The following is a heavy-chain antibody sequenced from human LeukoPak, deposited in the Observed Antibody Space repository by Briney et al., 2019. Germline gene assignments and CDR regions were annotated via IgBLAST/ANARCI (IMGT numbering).Heavy chain of an antibody. J-gene: IGHJ6*02. Sequence: PGGSLRLSCAASGFTFSSYSMNWVRQAPGKGLEWVSHINIVNNAIYYSDSVKGRFTISRDNARESLYLQMSSLRAEDTAVYYCATYTHWVAGDVWGHGTTVTVSS. CDR1: GFTFSSYS. V-gene: IGHV3-48*04. CDR3: ATYTHWVAGDV. D-gene: IGHD3-16*01. CDR2: INIVNNAI.